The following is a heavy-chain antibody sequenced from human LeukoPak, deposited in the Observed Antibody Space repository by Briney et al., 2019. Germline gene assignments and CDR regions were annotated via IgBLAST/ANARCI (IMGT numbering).Heavy chain of an antibody. CDR2: IYTSGST. CDR3: ARHSRAHSGYDL. V-gene: IGHV4-4*09. CDR1: GGSISSYY. J-gene: IGHJ4*02. D-gene: IGHD5-12*01. Sequence: SETLSLTCTVSGGSISSYYWSWIRQPPGKGLEWIGYIYTSGSTNYNPSLKSRVTISVDTSKNQFSLKLSSVTAADTAVYYCARHSRAHSGYDLRGQGTLVTVSS.